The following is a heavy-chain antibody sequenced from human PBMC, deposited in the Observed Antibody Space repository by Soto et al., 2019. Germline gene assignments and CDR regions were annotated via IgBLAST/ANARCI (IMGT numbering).Heavy chain of an antibody. Sequence: QVQLVESGGGVVQPGTSLRLSCAASGFIFSNYGMHWVRQAPGXGLEWVALIWYDGSNKYYAESVKGRFTISRDNXXXTXXLXMXSXXXXXXXXXXXXPXXTVTTITHWGQGALVTVSS. CDR1: GFIFSNYG. CDR2: IWYDGSNK. J-gene: IGHJ4*02. D-gene: IGHD4-17*01. V-gene: IGHV3-33*01. CDR3: XPXXTVTTITH.